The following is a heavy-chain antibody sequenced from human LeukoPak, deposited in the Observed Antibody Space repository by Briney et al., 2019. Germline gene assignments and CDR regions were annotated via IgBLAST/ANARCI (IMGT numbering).Heavy chain of an antibody. CDR1: GGSFSGYY. D-gene: IGHD5-24*01. J-gene: IGHJ4*02. Sequence: SETLSLTCAVYGGSFSGYYWSWIRQPPGKGLEWIGEINHSGSTNYNPSLKNRVTISVDTSKNQFSLKLSSVTAADTAVYYCASRDGDGYNDYWGQGTLVTVSS. V-gene: IGHV4-34*01. CDR2: INHSGST. CDR3: ASRDGDGYNDY.